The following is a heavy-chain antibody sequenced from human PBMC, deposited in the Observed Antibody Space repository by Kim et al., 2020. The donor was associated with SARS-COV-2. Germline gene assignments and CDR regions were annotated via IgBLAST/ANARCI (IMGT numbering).Heavy chain of an antibody. Sequence: GGSLRLSCAASGFTFSSYSMNWVRQAPGKGLEWVPSISSSSSYIYYADSVKGRFTISRDNAKNSLYLQMNSLRAEDTAVYYCARDTYSSSWDSRWFDPWGQGALVTVSS. CDR3: ARDTYSSSWDSRWFDP. J-gene: IGHJ5*02. V-gene: IGHV3-21*01. CDR2: ISSSSSYI. CDR1: GFTFSSYS. D-gene: IGHD6-13*01.